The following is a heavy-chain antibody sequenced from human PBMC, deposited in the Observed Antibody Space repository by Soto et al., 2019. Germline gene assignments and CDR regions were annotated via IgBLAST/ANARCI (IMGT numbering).Heavy chain of an antibody. J-gene: IGHJ4*02. Sequence: SVKVSCKASGGTFSSYAISWVRQAPGQGLEWMGGIIPIFGTANYAQKFQGRVTITADKSTSTAYMELSSLRSEDTAVYYCARDRAVVDATSETQDLFYWGQGTLVTVSS. CDR2: IIPIFGTA. CDR1: GGTFSSYA. CDR3: ARDRAVVDATSETQDLFY. V-gene: IGHV1-69*06. D-gene: IGHD2-15*01.